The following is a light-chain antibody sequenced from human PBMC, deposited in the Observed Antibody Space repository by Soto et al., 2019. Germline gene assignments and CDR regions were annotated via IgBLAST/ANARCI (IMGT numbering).Light chain of an antibody. J-gene: IGKJ4*01. Sequence: DIQMTQSPSSLSASVVERVTITFRASQDISNYLNWYQQKPGKAPKLLIYDASNLETGVPSRFSGSGSGTDFTFTISSLQPEDIATYYCQQYDNLPLNFGGGTKVAIK. CDR3: QQYDNLPLN. CDR1: QDISNY. V-gene: IGKV1-33*01. CDR2: DAS.